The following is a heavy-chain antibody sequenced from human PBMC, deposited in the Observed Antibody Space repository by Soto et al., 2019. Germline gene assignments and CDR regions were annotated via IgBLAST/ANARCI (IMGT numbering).Heavy chain of an antibody. D-gene: IGHD3-3*01. Sequence: PSETLSLTCAVYGGSFSGYYWSWIRQPPGKGLEWIGEINHSGSTNYNPSLKSRVTISVDTSKNQFSLKLSSVTAADTAVYYCARLEGTGYYFGYWGQGTLGTVSS. V-gene: IGHV4-34*01. CDR3: ARLEGTGYYFGY. CDR2: INHSGST. CDR1: GGSFSGYY. J-gene: IGHJ4*02.